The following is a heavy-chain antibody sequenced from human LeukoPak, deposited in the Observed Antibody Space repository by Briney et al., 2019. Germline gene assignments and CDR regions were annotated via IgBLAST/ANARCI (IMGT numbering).Heavy chain of an antibody. D-gene: IGHD6-19*01. CDR1: GFTFKTYS. Sequence: GGALRLSCAASGFTFKTYSMNWVRQAPGKGLEWVSALSGSGGTTYHADSVKGRFTISRDNSKNTLYLQMNSLRAEDTALYYCAKGYSSGWTPFDYWGQGTLVTVSS. CDR3: AKGYSSGWTPFDY. V-gene: IGHV3-23*01. J-gene: IGHJ4*02. CDR2: LSGSGGTT.